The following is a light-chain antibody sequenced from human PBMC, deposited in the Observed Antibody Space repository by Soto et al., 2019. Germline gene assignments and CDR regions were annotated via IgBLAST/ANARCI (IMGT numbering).Light chain of an antibody. J-gene: IGLJ2*01. CDR3: SSYTTSSPVL. CDR1: SSDVGFYNY. Sequence: QSALTQPASVSGSPGQSITISCTGTSSDVGFYNYVSWYQQHPGKAPKLIIYDVTNRPSGVSNRFSGSKSGNTASLTISGLQAEDEADYYCSSYTTSSPVLFGGGTKLTVL. CDR2: DVT. V-gene: IGLV2-14*03.